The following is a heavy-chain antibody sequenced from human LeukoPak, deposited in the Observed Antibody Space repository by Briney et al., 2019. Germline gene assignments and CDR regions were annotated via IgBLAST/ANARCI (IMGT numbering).Heavy chain of an antibody. CDR1: GFSYSSYW. CDR3: ARDHGVVGASYFDY. Sequence: GGSLRLSCEGSGFSYSSYWMTWVRQSPGKGPEWVANIRQDESERYTVDSVKGRFTISRDNAKNSVYLHMNSLRAEDTALCYCARDHGVVGASYFDYWGQGTLVTVSS. V-gene: IGHV3-7*01. CDR2: IRQDESER. J-gene: IGHJ4*02. D-gene: IGHD1-26*01.